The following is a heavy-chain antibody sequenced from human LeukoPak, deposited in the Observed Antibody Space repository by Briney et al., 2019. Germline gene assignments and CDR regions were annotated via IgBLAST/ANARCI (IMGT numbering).Heavy chain of an antibody. CDR2: IYYSGST. J-gene: IGHJ6*03. D-gene: IGHD3-3*01. CDR3: ARGRGYDFWSGYLRGNYYYYMDV. V-gene: IGHV4-39*07. CDR1: GGSISSSSYY. Sequence: NPSETLSLTCTVSGGSISSSSYYWGWIRQPPGKGLEWIGSIYYSGSTYYNPSLKSRVTISVDTSKNQFSLKLSSVTAADTAVYYCARGRGYDFWSGYLRGNYYYYMDVWGKGTTVTVSS.